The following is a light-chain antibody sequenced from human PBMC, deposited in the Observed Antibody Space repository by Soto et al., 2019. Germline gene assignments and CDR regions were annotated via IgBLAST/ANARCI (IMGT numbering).Light chain of an antibody. CDR1: QGMSSY. J-gene: IGKJ4*01. CDR3: QQLNSYPLT. CDR2: AAS. V-gene: IGKV1-9*01. Sequence: DIQLTQSPSFLSASVGDRVTITCRASQGMSSYLAWYQQKPGKAPKLLIYAASTLQSGVLSRFSGSGSGTEFTLTISSLQPEDFATYYCQQLNSYPLTFGGGTKVEIK.